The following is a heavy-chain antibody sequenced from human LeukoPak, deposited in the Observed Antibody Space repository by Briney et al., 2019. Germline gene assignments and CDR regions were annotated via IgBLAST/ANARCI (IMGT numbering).Heavy chain of an antibody. CDR3: ARNDYGVEWVYYYYGMDV. J-gene: IGHJ6*02. CDR1: GYTFTSYY. CDR2: INPSGGST. V-gene: IGHV1-46*01. Sequence: ASVKVSCTASGYTFTSYYMHWVRQAPGQGLEWMGIINPSGGSTSYAQKFQGRVTMTRDTSTSTVYMELSSLRSEDTAVYYCARNDYGVEWVYYYYGMDVWGQGTTVTVSS. D-gene: IGHD4-17*01.